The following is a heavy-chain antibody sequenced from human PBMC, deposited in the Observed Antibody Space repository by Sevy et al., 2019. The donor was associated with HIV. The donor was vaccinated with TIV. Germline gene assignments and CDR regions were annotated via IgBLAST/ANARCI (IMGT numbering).Heavy chain of an antibody. D-gene: IGHD3-10*01. CDR2: IDTRGKT. CDR1: GTYISSTYS. Sequence: SETLSLTCTVSGTYISSTYSWSWIRQPAGKGLEWIGRIDTRGKTNYNPSLKSRVTMSIDTSQTHFSLNLTSVIAADTAVYYCARDTVVLELFPTYYFYYYMDVWGKGTAVTVSS. CDR3: ARDTVVLELFPTYYFYYYMDV. V-gene: IGHV4-4*07. J-gene: IGHJ6*03.